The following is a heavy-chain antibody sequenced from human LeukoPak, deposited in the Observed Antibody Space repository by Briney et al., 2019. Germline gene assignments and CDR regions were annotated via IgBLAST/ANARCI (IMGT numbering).Heavy chain of an antibody. Sequence: PGGSLRLSCAASGFTFSSYSMNWVRQAPGKGLEWVSSISSSSSYIYYADSVKGRFTISRDNAKNSLYLQMNSLRAEDTAVYYCARDRRWVVPAATPGAFDIWGQGTMVTVSS. V-gene: IGHV3-21*01. CDR3: ARDRRWVVPAATPGAFDI. J-gene: IGHJ3*02. CDR1: GFTFSSYS. D-gene: IGHD2-2*01. CDR2: ISSSSSYI.